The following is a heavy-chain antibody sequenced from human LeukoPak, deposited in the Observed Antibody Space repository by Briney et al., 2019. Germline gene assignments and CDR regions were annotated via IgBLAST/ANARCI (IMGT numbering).Heavy chain of an antibody. D-gene: IGHD5-24*01. CDR2: INAGNGNT. CDR1: GGTFGSYA. J-gene: IGHJ4*02. V-gene: IGHV1-3*03. Sequence: ASVKVSRKASGGTFGSYAISWVRQAPGQRLEWMGWINAGNGNTKYSQEFQGRVTITRDTSASTAYMELSSLRSEDMAVYYCARDGYNQNYFDYWGQGTLVTVSS. CDR3: ARDGYNQNYFDY.